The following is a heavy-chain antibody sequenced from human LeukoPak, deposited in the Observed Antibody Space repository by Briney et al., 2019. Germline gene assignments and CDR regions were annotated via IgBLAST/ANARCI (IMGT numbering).Heavy chain of an antibody. D-gene: IGHD2-8*01. CDR2: IHNSGST. J-gene: IGHJ5*02. V-gene: IGHV4-61*02. Sequence: SQTLSLTCTVSGGSISSDSYYWSWIRQPAGKGLEWIGRIHNSGSTNYNPSLKSRLTISVDTSKNQFSLKLSAVTAADAAVYYCARDVLMVDGNWFDPWGQGTLVTVSS. CDR3: ARDVLMVDGNWFDP. CDR1: GGSISSDSYY.